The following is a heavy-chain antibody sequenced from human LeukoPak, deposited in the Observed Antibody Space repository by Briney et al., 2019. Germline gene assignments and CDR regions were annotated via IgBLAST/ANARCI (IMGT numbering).Heavy chain of an antibody. J-gene: IGHJ4*02. CDR2: IYTSGST. Sequence: TSETLSLTCTVSGGSISSYYWSWIRQPAGKGLEWIGRIYTSGSTYYNPSLKSRVTISVDTSKNQFSLKLSSVTAADTAVYYCARDYYDSSGVGNYFDYWGQGTLVTVSS. CDR1: GGSISSYY. D-gene: IGHD3-22*01. V-gene: IGHV4-4*07. CDR3: ARDYYDSSGVGNYFDY.